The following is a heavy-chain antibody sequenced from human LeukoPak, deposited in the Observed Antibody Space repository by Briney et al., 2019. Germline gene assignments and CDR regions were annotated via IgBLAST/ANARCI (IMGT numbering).Heavy chain of an antibody. CDR1: GYTFSSYW. Sequence: GESLKISCRGSGYTFSSYWIGWVRQMPGKGLEYMGIIYPRDSDTRYSPSFQGQVTISADKSIFTAYLQWRSLKASDTAMYYCVSPRSGVGIDYWGQGTLVTVSS. CDR3: VSPRSGVGIDY. V-gene: IGHV5-51*01. D-gene: IGHD3-10*01. CDR2: IYPRDSDT. J-gene: IGHJ4*02.